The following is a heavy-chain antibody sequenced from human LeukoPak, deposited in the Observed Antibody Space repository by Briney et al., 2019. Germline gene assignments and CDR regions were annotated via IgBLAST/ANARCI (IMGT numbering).Heavy chain of an antibody. CDR3: ARDWRNWNDVRYFDY. D-gene: IGHD1-1*01. CDR2: ISSSSSTI. Sequence: GGSLRLSCAASGFTFSSYSMNWVRQAPGKGLEWVSYISSSSSTIYYADSVKGRFTISRDNAKNSLYLQMNSLRAEDTAVYYCARDWRNWNDVRYFDYWGQGTLVTVSS. V-gene: IGHV3-48*01. CDR1: GFTFSSYS. J-gene: IGHJ4*02.